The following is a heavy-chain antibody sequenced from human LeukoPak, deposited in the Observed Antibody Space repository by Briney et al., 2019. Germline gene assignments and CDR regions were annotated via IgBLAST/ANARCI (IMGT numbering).Heavy chain of an antibody. CDR2: IRYSGST. D-gene: IGHD3-3*01. CDR1: GDSLSSGGYS. V-gene: IGHV4-30-4*07. Sequence: PSETLSLTCEVSGDSLSSGGYSWSWIRQPPGKGLEWIGYIRYSGSTYYNPSLKSRVTISVDTSKNQFSLKLSSVTAADTAVYYCASTYYDFWSGYYSFDPWGQGTLVTVSS. J-gene: IGHJ5*02. CDR3: ASTYYDFWSGYYSFDP.